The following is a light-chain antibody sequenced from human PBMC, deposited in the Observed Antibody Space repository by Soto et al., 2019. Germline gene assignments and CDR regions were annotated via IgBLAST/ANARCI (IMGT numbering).Light chain of an antibody. J-gene: IGKJ1*01. CDR1: QSVSSY. CDR3: QQRSHCT. V-gene: IGKV3-11*01. CDR2: DAT. Sequence: EIVLTQSPATLSLSPGDRATLSCRASQSVSSYLAWYQQKPGQAPRLLIYDATNRATGIPARFSGSGSGTDFTLTISSLEPEDFAVYYCQQRSHCTFGQGTKVEIK.